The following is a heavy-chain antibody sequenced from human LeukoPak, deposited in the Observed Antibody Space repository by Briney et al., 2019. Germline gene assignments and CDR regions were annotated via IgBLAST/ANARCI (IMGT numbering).Heavy chain of an antibody. D-gene: IGHD2/OR15-2a*01. CDR3: ARGIVAIDY. CDR1: GFTFSSYS. J-gene: IGHJ4*02. V-gene: IGHV3-48*01. CDR2: ISSSSSTM. Sequence: PGGSLRLSCAASGFTFSSYSMNWVNQAPGKGLEWVSYISSSSSTMYYADSVKGRFTISRDNAKNSLYLQMNSLRAEDTAVYYCARGIVAIDYWGQGTLVTVSS.